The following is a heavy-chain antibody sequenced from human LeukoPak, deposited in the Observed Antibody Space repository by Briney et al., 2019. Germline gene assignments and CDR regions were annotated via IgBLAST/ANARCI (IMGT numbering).Heavy chain of an antibody. Sequence: PSETLSLTCTVSGGSISSSSYYWGWIRQPPGKGLEWIGSIYYSGSTYYNPSLKSRVTISIDTSKNQFSLKLSSVTAADTAVYYCASGGFCGSTTCYPNWFDPWGQGTLVTVSS. CDR2: IYYSGST. D-gene: IGHD2-2*01. J-gene: IGHJ5*02. CDR1: GGSISSSSYY. CDR3: ASGGFCGSTTCYPNWFDP. V-gene: IGHV4-39*07.